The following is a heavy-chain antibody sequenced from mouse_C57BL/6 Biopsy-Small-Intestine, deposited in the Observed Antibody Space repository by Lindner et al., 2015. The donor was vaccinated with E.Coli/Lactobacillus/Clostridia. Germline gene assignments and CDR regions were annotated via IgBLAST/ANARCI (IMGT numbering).Heavy chain of an antibody. J-gene: IGHJ3*01. Sequence: VQLQESGGGLVKPGGSLKLSCAASGFTFSDYGMHWVRQAPEKGLEWVAYISSGSSTIYYADTVKGRFTISRDNAKNTLFLQMTSLRSEDTAMYYCAIYYYGSSWFACWGQGTLVTVSA. CDR3: AIYYYGSSWFAC. CDR2: ISSGSSTI. CDR1: GFTFSDYG. V-gene: IGHV5-17*01. D-gene: IGHD1-1*01.